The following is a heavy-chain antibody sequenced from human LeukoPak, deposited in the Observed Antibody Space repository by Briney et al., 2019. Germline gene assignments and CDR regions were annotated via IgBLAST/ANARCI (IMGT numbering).Heavy chain of an antibody. CDR1: GYTFTGYY. V-gene: IGHV1-2*02. CDR2: INPNSGGT. D-gene: IGHD3-16*01. CDR3: ARFARWGRLVKNFDY. J-gene: IGHJ4*02. Sequence: ASVKVSCKASGYTFTGYYMHWVRQAPGQGLEWMGWINPNSGGTNYAQKFQGRVTMTRDTSISTAYMERSRLRSDDTAVYYCARFARWGRLVKNFDYWGQGPLVTVSS.